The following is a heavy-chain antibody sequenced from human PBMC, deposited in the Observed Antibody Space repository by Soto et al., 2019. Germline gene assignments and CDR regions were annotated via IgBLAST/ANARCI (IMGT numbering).Heavy chain of an antibody. J-gene: IGHJ4*02. Sequence: PGESLKISCKGSGYTFTNYWIGWVRQMPGKGLEWMGRIDPSDSYTNYSPSFQGHVTIPADKSISTAYLQWSSLKASDTAMYYCARHTVGGYSYGQGEDYWGQGTLVTVSS. CDR2: IDPSDSYT. CDR1: GYTFTNYW. D-gene: IGHD5-18*01. CDR3: ARHTVGGYSYGQGEDY. V-gene: IGHV5-10-1*01.